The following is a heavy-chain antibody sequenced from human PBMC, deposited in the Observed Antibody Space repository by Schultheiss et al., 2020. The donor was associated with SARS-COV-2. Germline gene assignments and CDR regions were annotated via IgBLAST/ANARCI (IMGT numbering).Heavy chain of an antibody. CDR3: AKVPSWYYYDSSGYPDYFDY. Sequence: GESLKISCAASGFPFSGYDMNWVRQAPGKGLEWVSAISGSGGSTYYADSVKGRFTISRDNSKNTLYLQMNSLRAEDTAVYYCAKVPSWYYYDSSGYPDYFDYWGQGTLVTVSS. J-gene: IGHJ4*02. D-gene: IGHD3-22*01. V-gene: IGHV3-23*01. CDR2: ISGSGGST. CDR1: GFPFSGYD.